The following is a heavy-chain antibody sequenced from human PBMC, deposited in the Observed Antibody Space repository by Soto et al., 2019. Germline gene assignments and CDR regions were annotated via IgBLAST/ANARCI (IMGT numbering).Heavy chain of an antibody. Sequence: SVKVSCKASGGTFSSYAISWVRQAPGQGLEWMGGIIPIFGTANYAQKFQGRVTITADESTSTAYMELSSLRSEDTAVYYCAKDIDYYDSSGYLDYWGQGTLVTVSS. J-gene: IGHJ4*02. V-gene: IGHV1-69*13. CDR2: IIPIFGTA. CDR3: AKDIDYYDSSGYLDY. CDR1: GGTFSSYA. D-gene: IGHD3-22*01.